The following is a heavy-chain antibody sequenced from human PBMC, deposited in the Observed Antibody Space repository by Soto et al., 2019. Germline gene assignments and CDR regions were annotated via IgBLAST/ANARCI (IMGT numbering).Heavy chain of an antibody. CDR3: AKARYYDSNGYLYYFDY. CDR1: GFTFSSFA. J-gene: IGHJ4*02. D-gene: IGHD3-22*01. V-gene: IGHV3-23*01. Sequence: PGGSLRLSCEASGFTFSSFAMTWVRQAPGKGLEWVSAISPGTGNTYYADSVKGRFTISRDNSKNTLYLQMNSLRAEDTAVYYCAKARYYDSNGYLYYFDYWGQGTLVPVSS. CDR2: ISPGTGNT.